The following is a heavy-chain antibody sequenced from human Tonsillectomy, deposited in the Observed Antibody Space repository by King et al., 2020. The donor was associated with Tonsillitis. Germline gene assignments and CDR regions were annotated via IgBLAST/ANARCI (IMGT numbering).Heavy chain of an antibody. CDR2: IYYSGST. V-gene: IGHV4-59*01. Sequence: QLQESGPGLVKPSETLSLTCTVSGGSISSYYWSWIRQPPGKGLEWIGYIYYSGSTNYNPSLKSRVTISVDTSKNQFSLKLSSVTAADTAVYYCARESAGNIAAALFDPWGQGTLVTVSS. D-gene: IGHD6-25*01. CDR3: ARESAGNIAAALFDP. CDR1: GGSISSYY. J-gene: IGHJ5*02.